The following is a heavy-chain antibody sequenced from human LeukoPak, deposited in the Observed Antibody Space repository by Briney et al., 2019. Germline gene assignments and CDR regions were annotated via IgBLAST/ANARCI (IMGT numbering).Heavy chain of an antibody. D-gene: IGHD3-22*01. CDR2: VSHTGGGT. CDR1: GFTFSTYA. Sequence: PGGSLRLSCAASGFTFSTYAMSWVRQAPGKGLEWVSLVSHTGGGTYYADSVRGRFTISRDNAKNSLFLQMNSLRAEDTAVYFCARDLAYYYDSSYDWGQGTLVTVSS. CDR3: ARDLAYYYDSSYD. V-gene: IGHV3-23*01. J-gene: IGHJ4*02.